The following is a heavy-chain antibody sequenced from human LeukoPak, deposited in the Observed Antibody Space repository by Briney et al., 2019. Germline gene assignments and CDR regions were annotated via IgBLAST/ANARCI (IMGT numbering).Heavy chain of an antibody. Sequence: SESLSLTCTVSGGSISSYYWSWIRQPPGKGLEWIGYIYYSGSTNYNPSLKSRVTISVDTSKNQFSLKLSSVTAADTAVYYCAAHAAAVDYWGQGTLVTVSS. CDR3: AAHAAAVDY. D-gene: IGHD6-13*01. CDR2: IYYSGST. V-gene: IGHV4-59*01. CDR1: GGSISSYY. J-gene: IGHJ4*02.